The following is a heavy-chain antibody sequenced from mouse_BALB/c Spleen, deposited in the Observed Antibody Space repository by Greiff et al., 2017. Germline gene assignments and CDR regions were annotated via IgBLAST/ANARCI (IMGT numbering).Heavy chain of an antibody. CDR1: GFSLTSYG. CDR3: ARDSDSSGRFAY. Sequence: QVQLKESGPGLVAPSQSLSITCTVSGFSLTSYGVHWVRQPPGKGLEWLGVIWAGGSTNYNSALMSRLSISKDNSKSQVFLKMNSLQTDDTAMYYCARDSDSSGRFAYWGQGTLVTVSA. CDR2: IWAGGST. J-gene: IGHJ3*01. V-gene: IGHV2-9*02. D-gene: IGHD3-2*01.